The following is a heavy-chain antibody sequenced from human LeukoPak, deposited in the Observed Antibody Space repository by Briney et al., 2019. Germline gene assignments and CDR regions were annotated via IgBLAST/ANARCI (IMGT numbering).Heavy chain of an antibody. Sequence: GGSLRLSCAASGFTFSSYAMSWVRQAPGKGLEGVAFIRYDGSNKYYADSVKGRFTISRDNSKNTLYLQMNSLRAEDTAVYYCAKAHSGSYRDYFDYWGQGTLVTVSS. V-gene: IGHV3-30*02. CDR2: IRYDGSNK. D-gene: IGHD1-26*01. CDR3: AKAHSGSYRDYFDY. J-gene: IGHJ4*02. CDR1: GFTFSSYA.